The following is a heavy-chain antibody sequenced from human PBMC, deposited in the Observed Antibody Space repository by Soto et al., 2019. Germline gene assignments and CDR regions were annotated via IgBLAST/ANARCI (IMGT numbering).Heavy chain of an antibody. V-gene: IGHV3-23*01. Sequence: GGSLRLSCVTSGFSFSNSGMSWVRQAPGKGLDWVSGISGNGRNTYYTDSVKGRFLVSRDNSGNTLFLQMNSLRAEDTAIYFCAKNGLSNSPSAIDSWGQGTLVTVSS. J-gene: IGHJ4*02. CDR1: GFSFSNSG. CDR2: ISGNGRNT. CDR3: AKNGLSNSPSAIDS. D-gene: IGHD1-1*01.